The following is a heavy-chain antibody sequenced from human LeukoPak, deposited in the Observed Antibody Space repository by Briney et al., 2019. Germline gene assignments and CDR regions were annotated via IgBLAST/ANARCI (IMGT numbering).Heavy chain of an antibody. Sequence: PGGSLRLSCAASGFTFSDYYMSSIRQAPGKGLEWVANINLDGSQKYYVDSLKGRFTISRDNAKNSLYLQMNSLRAEDTAVYYCARDVDYANPRHDYWGQGTLVTVSS. CDR2: INLDGSQK. D-gene: IGHD4/OR15-4a*01. J-gene: IGHJ4*02. CDR3: ARDVDYANPRHDY. V-gene: IGHV3-7*01. CDR1: GFTFSDYY.